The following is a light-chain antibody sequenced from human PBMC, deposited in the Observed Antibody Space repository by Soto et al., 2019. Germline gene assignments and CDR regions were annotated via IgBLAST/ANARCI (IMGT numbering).Light chain of an antibody. J-gene: IGKJ1*01. V-gene: IGKV1-5*03. CDR1: QSTSPW. CDR2: KAS. CDR3: QQYYAYPWT. Sequence: DIQMTQSPSPLSASVGDRVTITCRASQSTSPWLAWYQQKPGKAPKLLMYKASTLQSGVPSRFSGSGSGTEFTLTISSLQPDDFATYYCQQYYAYPWTFGQGTKVEIK.